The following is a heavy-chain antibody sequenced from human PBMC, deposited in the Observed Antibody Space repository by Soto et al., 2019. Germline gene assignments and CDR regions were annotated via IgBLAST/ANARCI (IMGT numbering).Heavy chain of an antibody. CDR2: ISAYNGNT. CDR3: ARDLDFWSGTTSVDY. D-gene: IGHD3-3*01. V-gene: IGHV1-18*01. Sequence: VSCKASGYTFTSYGISWVRQAPGQGLEWMGWISAYNGNTNYAQKLQGRVTMTTDTSTSTAYMELRSLRSDDTAVYYCARDLDFWSGTTSVDYWGQGTLVTVSS. J-gene: IGHJ4*02. CDR1: GYTFTSYG.